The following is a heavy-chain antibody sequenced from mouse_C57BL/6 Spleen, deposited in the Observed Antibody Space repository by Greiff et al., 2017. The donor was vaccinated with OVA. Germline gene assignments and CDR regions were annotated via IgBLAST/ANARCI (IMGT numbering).Heavy chain of an antibody. CDR1: GYTFTSYW. CDR2: IHPSDSNT. J-gene: IGHJ1*03. D-gene: IGHD5-1-1*01. Sequence: QVQLQQPGAELVKPGASVKVSCKASGYTFTSYWMHWVKQRPGQGLEWIGRIHPSDSNTNYNQKFKGKATLTVGKSSSTAYMQRSSLTSEDSAVYYCAIGYTRYFDVWGTGTTVTVSS. V-gene: IGHV1-74*01. CDR3: AIGYTRYFDV.